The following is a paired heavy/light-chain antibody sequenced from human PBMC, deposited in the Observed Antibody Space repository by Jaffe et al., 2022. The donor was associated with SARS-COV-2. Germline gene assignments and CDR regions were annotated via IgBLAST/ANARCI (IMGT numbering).Light chain of an antibody. CDR1: QGISSY. V-gene: IGKV1-9*01. CDR3: QQSDSFPPT. J-gene: IGKJ4*01. Sequence: DIQLTQSPSFLSASVGDRVTITCRASQGISSYLAWYQQPQTPGKALKVLIFRTSTLQSGVPSRFSGSGSGTEFTLTISSLQPEDFATYYCQQSDSFPPTFGGGTKVEIK. CDR2: RTS.
Heavy chain of an antibody. J-gene: IGHJ3*02. Sequence: EVQLVQSGAEVRKPGDSLKISCEGSGYSFSDYWIAWVRQMPGKGLEWMGIIYPGDSDTRYSPSFQGQVTISVDKSNRTAYLQWGSLKASDTAKYYCARHISPDAFDIWGLGTMVTVSS. D-gene: IGHD2-21*01. CDR1: GYSFSDYW. CDR2: IYPGDSDT. V-gene: IGHV5-51*01. CDR3: ARHISPDAFDI.